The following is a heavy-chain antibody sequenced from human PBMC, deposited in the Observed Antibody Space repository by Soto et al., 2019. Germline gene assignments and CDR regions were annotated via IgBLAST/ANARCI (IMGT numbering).Heavy chain of an antibody. CDR3: AITAMINRDSSTSFDY. CDR2: IKSKSDGETA. Sequence: PGRSLRRSCAASGLTFSNVWMPCVRQAPEKGLEWVGRIKSKSDGETADVAAPVKARFTISRDDSKNTVFLEMNSLKSEDTALYYCAITAMINRDSSTSFDYWGRGTQVTVSS. CDR1: GLTFSNVW. J-gene: IGHJ4*02. D-gene: IGHD5-18*01. V-gene: IGHV3-15*01.